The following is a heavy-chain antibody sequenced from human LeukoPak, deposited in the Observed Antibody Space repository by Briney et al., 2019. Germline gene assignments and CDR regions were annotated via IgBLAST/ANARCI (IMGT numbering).Heavy chain of an antibody. Sequence: GESLKISCKSSGYSFTSYWIGWVRQMPGKGLGWMGIIYPGDSDTRYSPSFQGQVTISADKSISTAYLQWSSLKASDTAVYYCARVHYYETSDWGNYFDYWGQGTLVTVSS. V-gene: IGHV5-51*01. CDR2: IYPGDSDT. CDR3: ARVHYYETSDWGNYFDY. J-gene: IGHJ4*02. D-gene: IGHD3-22*01. CDR1: GYSFTSYW.